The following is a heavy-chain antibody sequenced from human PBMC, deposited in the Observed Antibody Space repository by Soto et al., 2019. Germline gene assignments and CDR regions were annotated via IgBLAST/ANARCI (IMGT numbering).Heavy chain of an antibody. J-gene: IGHJ6*02. V-gene: IGHV5-51*01. CDR1: GYDFTAYW. D-gene: IGHD2-21*02. Sequence: PGESLKISCKVSGYDFTAYWIGWVRQMPGKGLEWMGIIYPGDSDTRYSPSFQGQVTFSVDKSITTAYLQWSSLKASDTAIYFCARHLSVAYCGGDCYPHYYGMDVWGQGTSVTVSS. CDR2: IYPGDSDT. CDR3: ARHLSVAYCGGDCYPHYYGMDV.